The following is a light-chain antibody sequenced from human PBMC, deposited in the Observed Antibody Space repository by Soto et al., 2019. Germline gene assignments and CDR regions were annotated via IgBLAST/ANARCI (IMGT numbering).Light chain of an antibody. Sequence: QSALTQPASVSGSPGQSITISCNGTSSDVGSYNIVSWYQQHPGKAPKLMIFEVSKRPSGVSNRFSGSKSGNTASLTISGLQAEDEADYSCCSYAGSRSWVFGGGTQLTVL. J-gene: IGLJ3*02. CDR2: EVS. CDR3: CSYAGSRSWV. V-gene: IGLV2-23*02. CDR1: SSDVGSYNI.